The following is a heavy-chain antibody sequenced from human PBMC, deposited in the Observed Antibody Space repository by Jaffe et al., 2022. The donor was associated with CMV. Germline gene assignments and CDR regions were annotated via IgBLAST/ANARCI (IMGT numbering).Heavy chain of an antibody. Sequence: QVQLQESGPGLVKPSETLSLTCTVSGGSISSYYWSWIRQPAGKGLEWIGRIYTSGSTNYNPSLKSRVTMSVDTSKNQFSLKLSSVTAADTAVYYCARVAKLNCGGSCYYFDYWGQGTLVTVSS. CDR1: GGSISSYY. V-gene: IGHV4-4*07. CDR2: IYTSGST. J-gene: IGHJ4*02. D-gene: IGHD2-15*01. CDR3: ARVAKLNCGGSCYYFDY.